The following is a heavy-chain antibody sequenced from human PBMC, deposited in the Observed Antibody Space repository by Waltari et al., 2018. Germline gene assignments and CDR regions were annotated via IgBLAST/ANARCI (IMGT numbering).Heavy chain of an antibody. CDR2: INPNSGGT. Sequence: QVQLVQSGAEVKKPGASVKVSCKATGYTLTGYYMHWVRQGPGQGLEWMGRINPNSGGTNYAQKFQGRVTMTRDTSISTAYMELSRLRSDDTAVYYCARDYYYDSSGYPDAFDIWGQGTMVTVSS. J-gene: IGHJ3*02. D-gene: IGHD3-22*01. V-gene: IGHV1-2*06. CDR3: ARDYYYDSSGYPDAFDI. CDR1: GYTLTGYY.